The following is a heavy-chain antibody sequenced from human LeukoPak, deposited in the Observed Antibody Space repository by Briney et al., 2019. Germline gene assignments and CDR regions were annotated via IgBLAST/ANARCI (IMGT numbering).Heavy chain of an antibody. J-gene: IGHJ5*02. Sequence: GGSLRLSCAASGFTFSIYAMSWVRQAPGKGLEWVANIKPDGSEKYYVDSVKGRFTISRDNAKNSLYLQMDSLRAEDTAVYYCLRYCSGGVCPGWFDPWGQGTLVTVSS. D-gene: IGHD2-8*02. V-gene: IGHV3-7*01. CDR3: LRYCSGGVCPGWFDP. CDR2: IKPDGSEK. CDR1: GFTFSIYA.